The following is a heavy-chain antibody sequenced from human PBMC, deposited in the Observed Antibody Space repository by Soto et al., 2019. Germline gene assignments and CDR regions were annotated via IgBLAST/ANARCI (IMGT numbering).Heavy chain of an antibody. J-gene: IGHJ6*02. CDR3: ARVNYYGSDNDYYHGMNV. Sequence: QVQLVQSGAEVKKPGASVKVSCKASGYTFTEYYIHWMRQAPGQGLEWMGWIHPNSGDTTYAQKFQGWITMTRDKSISTVYLELCRLKSDDTAVYYCARVNYYGSDNDYYHGMNVWGHGTTVTVS. D-gene: IGHD3-10*01. V-gene: IGHV1-2*04. CDR2: IHPNSGDT. CDR1: GYTFTEYY.